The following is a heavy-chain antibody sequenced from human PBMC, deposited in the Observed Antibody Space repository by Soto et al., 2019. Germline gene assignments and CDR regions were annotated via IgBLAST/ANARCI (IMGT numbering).Heavy chain of an antibody. V-gene: IGHV1-69*02. J-gene: IGHJ5*02. CDR3: ARWFGDGYWFDP. D-gene: IGHD3-10*01. Sequence: SVKVSCKASGGTFSSYTISWVRQAPGQGLEWMGRIIPILGIANYAQKFQGRVTITADKSTSTAYMELSSLRSEDTAVYYCARWFGDGYWFDPWGQGTLVTVSS. CDR1: GGTFSSYT. CDR2: IIPILGIA.